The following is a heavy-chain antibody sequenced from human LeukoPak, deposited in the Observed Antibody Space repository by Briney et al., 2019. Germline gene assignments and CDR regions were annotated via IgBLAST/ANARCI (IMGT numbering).Heavy chain of an antibody. CDR2: INPSGGST. D-gene: IGHD5-18*01. V-gene: IGHV1-46*01. J-gene: IGHJ4*02. CDR1: GGTFISYA. CDR3: ARGTRYSQRSEFDY. Sequence: ASVKVSCKASGGTFISYAISWVRQAPGQGLEWMGIINPSGGSTNYAQKFQGRVTMTRDTSTSTVYMELSSLRSEDTAVYYCARGTRYSQRSEFDYWGQGTLVTVSS.